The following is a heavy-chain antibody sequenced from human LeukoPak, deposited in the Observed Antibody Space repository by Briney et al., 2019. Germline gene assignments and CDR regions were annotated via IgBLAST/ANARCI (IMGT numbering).Heavy chain of an antibody. CDR2: IYSGGST. D-gene: IGHD2-8*01. Sequence: GGSLRLSCAASGFTFDDYGMSWVRQAPGKGLEWVSVIYSGGSTYYADSVKGRFTISRDNSKNTLYLQMNSLRAEDTAVYYCARESCTNGVCHYYFDYWGQGTLVTVSS. CDR3: ARESCTNGVCHYYFDY. V-gene: IGHV3-66*01. J-gene: IGHJ4*02. CDR1: GFTFDDYG.